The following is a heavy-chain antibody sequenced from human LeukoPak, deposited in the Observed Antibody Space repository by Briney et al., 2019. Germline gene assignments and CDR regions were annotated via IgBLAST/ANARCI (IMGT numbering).Heavy chain of an antibody. J-gene: IGHJ3*02. D-gene: IGHD6-13*01. CDR3: ASLSSSWLIGAFDI. Sequence: GGSLRLSCAASGFTFSTSAMNWVRQAPGKGLEWVSSINNVRSHIYYADSVRGRFTISRDNANNVLYLQMNSLRAEDTAVYYCASLSSSWLIGAFDIWGQGTMVTVSS. CDR2: INNVRSHI. V-gene: IGHV3-21*06. CDR1: GFTFSTSA.